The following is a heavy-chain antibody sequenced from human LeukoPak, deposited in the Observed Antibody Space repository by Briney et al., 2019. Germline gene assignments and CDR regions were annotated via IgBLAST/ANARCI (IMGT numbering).Heavy chain of an antibody. CDR2: ISSSGTNK. V-gene: IGHV3-21*06. CDR3: ASGSYDPRRYDY. J-gene: IGHJ4*02. D-gene: IGHD1-26*01. CDR1: GFTFSIYS. Sequence: GGSLRLSCAASGFTFSIYSMNWVRQAPGKGLEWVSSISSSGTNKYYADSVKGRFTISRDNAKNSLYLQMNSLRAEDTAVYYCASGSYDPRRYDYWGQGILVTVTS.